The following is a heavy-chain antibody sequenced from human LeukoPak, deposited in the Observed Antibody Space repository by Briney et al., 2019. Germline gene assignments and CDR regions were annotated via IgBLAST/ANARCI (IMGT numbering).Heavy chain of an antibody. Sequence: GGSLRLSCAASGFTFSSYEMNWVRQAPGKGLEWVSYISSSGNTIYYADSVKGRFTISRDNAKNSLYLQMNSPRAEDTAVYYCARIYYYYGMDVWGQGTTVTVSS. J-gene: IGHJ6*02. CDR3: ARIYYYYGMDV. CDR2: ISSSGNTI. V-gene: IGHV3-48*03. CDR1: GFTFSSYE.